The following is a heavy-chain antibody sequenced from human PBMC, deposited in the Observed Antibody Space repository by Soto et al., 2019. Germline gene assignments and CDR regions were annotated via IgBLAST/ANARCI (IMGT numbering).Heavy chain of an antibody. J-gene: IGHJ5*02. CDR2: ITSSGEQT. CDR3: AKGVIDRGANA. D-gene: IGHD2-8*01. CDR1: GFTFSSYA. V-gene: IGHV3-23*01. Sequence: GGSLRLSCAASGFTFSSYAMSWVRQAPGKGLEYVSSITSSGEQTFYADSVKGRFTISRDNSKGILHLQMNSLRAEDTAIYHCAKGVIDRGANAWGQGTVVTVSS.